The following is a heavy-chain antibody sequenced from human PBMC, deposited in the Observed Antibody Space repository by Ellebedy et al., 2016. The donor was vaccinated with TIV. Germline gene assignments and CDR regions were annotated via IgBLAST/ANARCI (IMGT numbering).Heavy chain of an antibody. CDR1: GFTFSSYA. D-gene: IGHD6-13*01. V-gene: IGHV3-23*01. CDR3: ASLIAAAGTAY. CDR2: ISGSGGST. Sequence: GESLKISCAASGFTFSSYAMSWVRQAPGKGLEWVSAISGSGGSTYYADSVKGRFTISRDNSKNTLYLQMNSLRAEDTAVYYCASLIAAAGTAYWGQGTLVTVSS. J-gene: IGHJ4*02.